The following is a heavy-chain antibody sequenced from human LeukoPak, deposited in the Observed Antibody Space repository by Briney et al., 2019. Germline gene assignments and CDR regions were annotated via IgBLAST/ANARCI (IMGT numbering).Heavy chain of an antibody. CDR3: AREVEPFDI. Sequence: PSETLSLTCTVSGYSISSGYYWGWIRQPPGQGLEWIGSIHHSGSTYYNPSLKSRVTISVDTSKNQFSLKLSSVTAADTAVYYCAREVEPFDIWGQGTMVTVSS. D-gene: IGHD1-26*01. V-gene: IGHV4-38-2*02. J-gene: IGHJ3*02. CDR2: IHHSGST. CDR1: GYSISSGYY.